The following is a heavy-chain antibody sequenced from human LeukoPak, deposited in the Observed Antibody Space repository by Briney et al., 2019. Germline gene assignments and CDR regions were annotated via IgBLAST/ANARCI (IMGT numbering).Heavy chain of an antibody. CDR3: ARQYGDYVDY. D-gene: IGHD4-17*01. CDR2: IYYSGST. J-gene: IGHJ4*02. Sequence: PSETLSLTCPVSGGSISSSSYYWGWLRQPPGKGLEWIGSIYYSGSTYYNPSLKSRVTISVDTSKNQFSLKLSSVTAADTAVYYCARQYGDYVDYWGQGTLVTVSS. CDR1: GGSISSSSYY. V-gene: IGHV4-39*01.